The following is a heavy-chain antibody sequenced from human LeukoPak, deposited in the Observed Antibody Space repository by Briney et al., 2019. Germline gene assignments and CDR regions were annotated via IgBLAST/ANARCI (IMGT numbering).Heavy chain of an antibody. V-gene: IGHV1-69*04. Sequence: GASVKVSCKASGGTFSSYAISWVRQAPGQGLEWMGRIIPILGIANYAQEFQGRVTITADKSTSTAYMELSSLRSEDTAVYYCASGRAGYSSGWDALVDYWGQGTLVTVSS. J-gene: IGHJ4*02. D-gene: IGHD6-19*01. CDR1: GGTFSSYA. CDR3: ASGRAGYSSGWDALVDY. CDR2: IIPILGIA.